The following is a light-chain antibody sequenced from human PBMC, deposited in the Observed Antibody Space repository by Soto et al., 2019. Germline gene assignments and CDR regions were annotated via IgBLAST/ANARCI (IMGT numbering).Light chain of an antibody. CDR3: QQYGNSPQT. V-gene: IGKV3-20*01. Sequence: ETELTQSPGTLSLSPGESATLSCRASQSVSRSYLAWYQQKPGQAPRLLIYGASSRASGIPDRFSGSGSGTDFTLTISRLEPEDFAVYYCQQYGNSPQTFGGGTKVEIK. J-gene: IGKJ4*01. CDR2: GAS. CDR1: QSVSRSY.